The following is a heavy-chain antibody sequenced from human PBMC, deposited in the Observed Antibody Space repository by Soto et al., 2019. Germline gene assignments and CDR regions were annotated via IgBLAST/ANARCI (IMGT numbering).Heavy chain of an antibody. Sequence: GGSLRLSCSASGFIFSESTIYWVRQVPGKGLEAISAVSTSGRSTYYADSVKDRFTISRDNSKNTLFLQMGSLRPEDTAIYYCVKQAHGLDGVAFDYWGQGTQVTVSS. CDR2: VSTSGRST. J-gene: IGHJ4*02. CDR1: GFIFSEST. CDR3: VKQAHGLDGVAFDY. V-gene: IGHV3-64D*06. D-gene: IGHD2-15*01.